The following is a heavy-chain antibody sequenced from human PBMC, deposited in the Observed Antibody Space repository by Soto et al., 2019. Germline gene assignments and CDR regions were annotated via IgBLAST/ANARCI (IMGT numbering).Heavy chain of an antibody. CDR3: ASRYGSCFDY. Sequence: SSETLSLTCTVSGGSISSYYWSWIRQPPGKGLEWIGYIYYSGSTNYNPSLKSRVTISVDTSKNQFSLKLSSVTAADTAVYYCASRYGSCFDYRGQGTLVTVSS. CDR1: GGSISSYY. J-gene: IGHJ4*02. D-gene: IGHD5-18*01. V-gene: IGHV4-59*08. CDR2: IYYSGST.